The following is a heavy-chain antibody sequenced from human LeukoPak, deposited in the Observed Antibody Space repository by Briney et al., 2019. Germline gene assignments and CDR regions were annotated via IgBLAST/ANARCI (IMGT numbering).Heavy chain of an antibody. Sequence: LPGGSLRLSCAASGFTFSSYSMNWVRQAPGKGLEWVSYISSSSSTIYYADSVKGRFTISRDNAKNSLYLQMNSLRAEDTAVYYCARTFCSGGSCHPRRSRENFDYWGQGTLVTVSS. CDR3: ARTFCSGGSCHPRRSRENFDY. D-gene: IGHD2-15*01. J-gene: IGHJ4*02. CDR2: ISSSSSTI. V-gene: IGHV3-48*04. CDR1: GFTFSSYS.